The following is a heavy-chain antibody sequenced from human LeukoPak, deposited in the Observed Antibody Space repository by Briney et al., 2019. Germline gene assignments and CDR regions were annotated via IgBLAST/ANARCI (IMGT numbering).Heavy chain of an antibody. J-gene: IGHJ4*02. CDR3: ASGNSGYDYDVY. Sequence: ASVKVSCKASGGTFSSYAISWVRQAPGQGLEWMGWISAYNGNTNYAQKLQGRATMTTDTSTSTAYMELRSLRSDDTAVYYCASGNSGYDYDVYWGQGTLVTVSS. D-gene: IGHD5-12*01. CDR1: GGTFSSYA. CDR2: ISAYNGNT. V-gene: IGHV1-18*01.